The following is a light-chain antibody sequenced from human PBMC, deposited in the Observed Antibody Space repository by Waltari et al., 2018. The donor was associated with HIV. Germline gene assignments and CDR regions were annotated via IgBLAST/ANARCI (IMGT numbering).Light chain of an antibody. CDR3: ASWDDSLSGWL. V-gene: IGLV1-47*01. CDR1: SSNIGGNY. CDR2: RNN. J-gene: IGLJ3*02. Sequence: QSVLTQPPSASGTPGQTVTISCSGSSSNIGGNYVYWYQRLPGTAPKLLLYRNNQRPSGVPDRFSGAKAGTSASLAISWLRSEDEADYYCASWDDSLSGWLFGGGTKVTVL.